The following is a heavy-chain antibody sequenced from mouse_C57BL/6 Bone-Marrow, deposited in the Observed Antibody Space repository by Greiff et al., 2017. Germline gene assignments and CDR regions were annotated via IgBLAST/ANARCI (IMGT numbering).Heavy chain of an antibody. D-gene: IGHD3-1*01. CDR2: IDPSDSYT. J-gene: IGHJ2*01. CDR1: GYTFTSYW. CDR3: ARWANGGKGPTPTVPS. V-gene: IGHV1-59*01. Sequence: VQLQQPGAELVRPGTSVKLSCKASGYTFTSYWMHWVKQRPGQGLEWIGVIDPSDSYTNYNQKFKGKATLTVDTSSSTAYMPLGSLTSEDSAVYSWARWANGGKGPTPTVPSGG.